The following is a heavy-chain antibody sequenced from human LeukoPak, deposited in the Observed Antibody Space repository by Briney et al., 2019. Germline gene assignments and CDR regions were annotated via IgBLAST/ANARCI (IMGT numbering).Heavy chain of an antibody. V-gene: IGHV4-39*07. J-gene: IGHJ6*03. CDR2: ISYSGGT. CDR3: ARILKISLIRGYMDV. D-gene: IGHD3-10*01. CDR1: GDSISSSSYY. Sequence: PSETLSLTCTVSGDSISSSSYYWGWIRQPPGKGLEWIGSISYSGGTYYKPSLKSRVTISIDKSKNQFSLKLNSVTAADTAVYYCARILKISLIRGYMDVWGKGTTVIVSS.